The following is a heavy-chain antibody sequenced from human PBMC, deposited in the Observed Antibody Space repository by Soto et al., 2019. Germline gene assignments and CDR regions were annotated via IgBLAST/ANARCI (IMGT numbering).Heavy chain of an antibody. Sequence: ASVKVSGKASGYRFADYFINWVRRASGQWLEWMGWINANSDGTNYEQTFKSRVTTTRDTCITTAYMELTSLRSDDTAMYYCVRENWHYDYWVQGIRVTVYS. CDR2: INANSDGT. V-gene: IGHV1-2*02. CDR3: VRENWHYDY. D-gene: IGHD1-7*01. CDR1: GYRFADYF. J-gene: IGHJ4*02.